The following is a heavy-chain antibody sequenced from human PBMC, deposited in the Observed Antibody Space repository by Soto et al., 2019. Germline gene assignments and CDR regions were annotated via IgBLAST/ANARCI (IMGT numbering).Heavy chain of an antibody. CDR3: ATTFNNYYAFHV. CDR2: VYDTGST. J-gene: IGHJ6*02. D-gene: IGHD3-16*01. Sequence: PSETLSLTCTVSGGSISSGGYYWSWIRQHPGKSLEWIGYVYDTGSTYYNPSLKSRVTISVDTSKNQFSLNLNSVTAADTAVYYCATTFNNYYAFHVWGQGTTVTVSS. V-gene: IGHV4-61*08. CDR1: GGSISSGGYY.